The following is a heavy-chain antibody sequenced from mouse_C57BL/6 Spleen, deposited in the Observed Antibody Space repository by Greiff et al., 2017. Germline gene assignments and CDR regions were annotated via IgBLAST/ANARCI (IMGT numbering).Heavy chain of an antibody. CDR1: GYTFTDYY. J-gene: IGHJ2*01. CDR2: IFPGSGST. D-gene: IGHD1-1*01. CDR3: ARPPITTVAAYYCDY. Sequence: VQLQESGPELVKPGASVKISCKASGYTFTDYYINWVKQRPGQGLEWIGWIFPGSGSTYYNEKFKGKATLTVDKSSSTAYMLLSSLTSEDSAVYFCARPPITTVAAYYCDYWGQGTTLTVSS. V-gene: IGHV1-75*01.